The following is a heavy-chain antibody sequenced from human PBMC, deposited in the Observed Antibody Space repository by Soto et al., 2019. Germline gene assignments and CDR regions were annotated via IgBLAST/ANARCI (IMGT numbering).Heavy chain of an antibody. Sequence: SETLSLTCTVSGGSISSYYWSWIRQPPGKGLEWIGYIYYSGSTNYNPSLKSRVTISVDTSKNQFSLKLSSVTAADTAVFYCARALYSYGPKFDPWGQGTLVTVSS. J-gene: IGHJ5*02. D-gene: IGHD5-18*01. CDR3: ARALYSYGPKFDP. CDR2: IYYSGST. CDR1: GGSISSYY. V-gene: IGHV4-59*01.